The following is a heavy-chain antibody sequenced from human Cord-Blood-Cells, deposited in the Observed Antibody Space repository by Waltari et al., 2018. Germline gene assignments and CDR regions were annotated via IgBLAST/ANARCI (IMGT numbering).Heavy chain of an antibody. CDR1: GFTFDDYA. Sequence: EVQLVESGGGWVQPGRSLRLSCAASGFTFDDYAMPWFRQAPGKGLEWVSGISWNSGSIGYADSVKGRFTISRDNAKNSLYLQMNSLRAEDTALYYCARSFDYSDAFDIWGQGTMVTVSS. J-gene: IGHJ3*02. CDR3: ARSFDYSDAFDI. CDR2: ISWNSGSI. D-gene: IGHD3-9*01. V-gene: IGHV3-9*01.